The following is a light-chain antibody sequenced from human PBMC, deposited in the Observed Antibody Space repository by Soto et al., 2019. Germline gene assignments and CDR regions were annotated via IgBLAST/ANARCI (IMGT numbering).Light chain of an antibody. CDR3: QHFGGTTFT. CDR1: QSVNIY. CDR2: DAS. J-gene: IGKJ5*01. Sequence: EIVLTQSPATVSLSPGERVTLSCRASQSVNIYLAWYQQKPGQAPRLLIYDASTRATGIPDRFSGSGSGTHFTLTISRLEPGDFAVYYCQHFGGTTFTFGQGTRLEIK. V-gene: IGKV3-11*01.